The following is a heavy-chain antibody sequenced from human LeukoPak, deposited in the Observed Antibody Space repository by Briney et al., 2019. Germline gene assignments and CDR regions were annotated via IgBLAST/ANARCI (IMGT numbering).Heavy chain of an antibody. CDR3: AKVRDSSGSFGFDY. V-gene: IGHV3-30*02. CDR2: IRYDGSNK. CDR1: GFTFSSYG. D-gene: IGHD6-19*01. J-gene: IGHJ4*02. Sequence: PGGSLRLSCAASGFTFSSYGMHWVRQAPGKGLEWVAFIRYDGSNKYYADSVKGRFTISRDNSKNTLYLQMNSLRAEDTAIYYCAKVRDSSGSFGFDYWGQGTLVTVSS.